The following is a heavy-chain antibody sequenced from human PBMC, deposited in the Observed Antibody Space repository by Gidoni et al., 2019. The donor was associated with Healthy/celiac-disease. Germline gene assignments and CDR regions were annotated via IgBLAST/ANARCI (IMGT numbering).Heavy chain of an antibody. J-gene: IGHJ4*02. Sequence: VQLVQSGAEVKKPGASVKVSCKASGYTFTGYYMHLVRQAPGQGLEWMGRINPNRGGTNHAPKFQGWVTMTRDTSISTAYMELSRLRSDDTAVYYVARGRYIVLMVYAIPDYWGQGTLVTVSS. D-gene: IGHD2-8*01. CDR3: ARGRYIVLMVYAIPDY. V-gene: IGHV1-2*04. CDR2: INPNRGGT. CDR1: GYTFTGYY.